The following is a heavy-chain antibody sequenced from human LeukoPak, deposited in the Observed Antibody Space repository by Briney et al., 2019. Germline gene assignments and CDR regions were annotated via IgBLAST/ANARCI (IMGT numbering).Heavy chain of an antibody. CDR3: ARDYGDYNQGDYYYGMDV. J-gene: IGHJ6*02. CDR2: IIPIFGIA. Sequence: GSSVKVSCKASGGTFSSYAISWVRQAPGQGLEWMGRIIPIFGIANYAQKFQGRVTITADKSTSTAYMELSSLRSEDTAVYYCARDYGDYNQGDYYYGMDVWGQGTTVTVSS. D-gene: IGHD4-17*01. V-gene: IGHV1-69*04. CDR1: GGTFSSYA.